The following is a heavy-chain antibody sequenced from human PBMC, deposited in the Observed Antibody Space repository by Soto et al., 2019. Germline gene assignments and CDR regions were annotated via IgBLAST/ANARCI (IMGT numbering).Heavy chain of an antibody. J-gene: IGHJ4*02. CDR2: ISSSSSYI. CDR3: ARGVFDYSSSWYQYYFAY. V-gene: IGHV3-21*01. CDR1: GFTFSSYS. Sequence: PGGSLRLSCAASGFTFSSYSMNWVRQAPGKGLEWVSSISSSSSYIYYADSVKGRFTISRDNAKNSLYLQMNSLRAEDTAVYYCARGVFDYSSSWYQYYFAYWGQGTLVTVSS. D-gene: IGHD6-13*01.